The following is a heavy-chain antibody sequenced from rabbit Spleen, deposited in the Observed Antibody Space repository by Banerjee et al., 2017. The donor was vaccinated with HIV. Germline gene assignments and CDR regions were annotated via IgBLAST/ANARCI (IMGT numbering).Heavy chain of an antibody. J-gene: IGHJ4*01. V-gene: IGHV1S40*01. CDR3: ARDQDAPNSGGPDYLIL. CDR2: IYVGSSGST. D-gene: IGHD4-1*01. Sequence: QSLEESGGDLVKPGASLTLTCTASEFSLSNIYWISWVRQAPGKGLEWIACIYVGSSGSTDYATWAKGRFTISKTSSTTVTLQMTSLTAADTATYFCARDQDAPNSGGPDYLILWGPGTLVTVS. CDR1: EFSLSNIYW.